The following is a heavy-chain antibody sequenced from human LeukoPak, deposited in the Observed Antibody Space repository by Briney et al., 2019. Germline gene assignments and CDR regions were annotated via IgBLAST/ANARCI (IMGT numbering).Heavy chain of an antibody. J-gene: IGHJ5*02. D-gene: IGHD3-10*01. CDR3: ARDWVRRSSRGTTHWFDP. CDR2: IIPIFCTA. CDR1: VGTFSSYA. V-gene: IGHV1-69*05. Sequence: SVKVSCKASVGTFSSYAISWVRQAPGQGLECVGGIIPIFCTANYAQKFQGRVTITTDESTSTAYMELSSLRSEDTAVYYCARDWVRRSSRGTTHWFDPWGQGTLVTVSS.